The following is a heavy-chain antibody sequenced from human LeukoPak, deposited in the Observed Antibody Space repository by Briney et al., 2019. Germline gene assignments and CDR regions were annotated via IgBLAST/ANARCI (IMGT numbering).Heavy chain of an antibody. CDR1: GYTFTSYG. CDR3: ARQVEYSGSYFFRFWFDP. J-gene: IGHJ5*02. Sequence: ASVKVSCKASGYTFTSYGISWVRQAPGQGLEWMGWISAYNGNTNYAQKLQGRVTMTTDTSTSTAYMELRSLRSDDTAVYYCARQVEYSGSYFFRFWFDPWGQGTLVTVSS. V-gene: IGHV1-18*01. D-gene: IGHD1-26*01. CDR2: ISAYNGNT.